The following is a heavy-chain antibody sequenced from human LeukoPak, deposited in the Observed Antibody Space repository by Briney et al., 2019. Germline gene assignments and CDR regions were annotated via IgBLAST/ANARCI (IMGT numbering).Heavy chain of an antibody. J-gene: IGHJ4*02. CDR2: INPNSGVT. V-gene: IGHV1-2*02. CDR3: ARDIYYGSGSLGY. D-gene: IGHD3-10*01. Sequence: ASVKVSCKATGYTFTGYFIHWVRQAPGQGLEWMGWINPNSGVTNYAQKFQGRVTMTRDTSISTAYMELSSLRSEDTAVYYCARDIYYGSGSLGYWGQGTLVTISS. CDR1: GYTFTGYF.